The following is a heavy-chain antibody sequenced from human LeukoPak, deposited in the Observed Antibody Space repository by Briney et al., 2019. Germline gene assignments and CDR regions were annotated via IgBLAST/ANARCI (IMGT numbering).Heavy chain of an antibody. V-gene: IGHV1-69*05. Sequence: SVKVSCKASGYTFTSYGISWVRQAPGQGLEWMGGIIPIFGTANYAQKFQGRVTITTDESTSTAYMELSSLRSEDTAVYYCARAGVPSYYYYMDVWGKGTTVTVSS. D-gene: IGHD3-10*01. CDR1: GYTFTSYG. J-gene: IGHJ6*03. CDR3: ARAGVPSYYYYMDV. CDR2: IIPIFGTA.